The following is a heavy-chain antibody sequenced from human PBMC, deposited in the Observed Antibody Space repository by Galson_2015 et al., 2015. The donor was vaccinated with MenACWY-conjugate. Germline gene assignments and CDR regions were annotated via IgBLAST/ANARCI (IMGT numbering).Heavy chain of an antibody. J-gene: IGHJ1*01. D-gene: IGHD2-15*01. CDR2: ILGSGDNT. V-gene: IGHV3-23*01. CDR3: AKGVVAATRSD. CDR1: GFTFSSYA. Sequence: SLRLSCAASGFTFSSYAMSWVRQAPGKGLEWVSVILGSGDNTYYADSVKGRFTISRDNSKDMLFLQINSLRAEDTAIYYCAKGVVAATRSDWGQGTLVTVSS.